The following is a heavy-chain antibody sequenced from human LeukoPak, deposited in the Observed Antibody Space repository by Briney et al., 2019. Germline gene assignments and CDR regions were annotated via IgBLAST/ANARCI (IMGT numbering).Heavy chain of an antibody. CDR2: IYYSGST. Sequence: SETLSLPCTVSGGSISSYYWSWIRQPPGKGLEWIGYIYYSGSTNYNPSLKSRVTISVDTSKNQFSLKLSSVTAAGTAVYYCARRPGYSSCWYIYWGQGTLVTVSS. V-gene: IGHV4-59*08. D-gene: IGHD6-13*01. CDR3: ARRPGYSSCWYIY. CDR1: GGSISSYY. J-gene: IGHJ4*02.